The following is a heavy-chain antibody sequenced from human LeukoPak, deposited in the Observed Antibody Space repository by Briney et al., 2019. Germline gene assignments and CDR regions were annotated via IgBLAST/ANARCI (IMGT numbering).Heavy chain of an antibody. CDR1: GYTFTAYG. CDR2: ISANNGNT. V-gene: IGHV1-18*01. J-gene: IGHJ4*02. D-gene: IGHD3-16*01. Sequence: ASVKVSCKASGYTFTAYGISWVRQAPGQGLEWMGWISANNGNTNYAQKVQGRITMTRDTSTSTAYMELRSLRYDDTAVYYCSRDDGPFGGVRFDHWGQGTLVTVSS. CDR3: SRDDGPFGGVRFDH.